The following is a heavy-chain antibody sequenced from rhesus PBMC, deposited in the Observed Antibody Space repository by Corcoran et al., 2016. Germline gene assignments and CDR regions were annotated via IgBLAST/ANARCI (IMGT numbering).Heavy chain of an antibody. CDR1: GYSISSGYD. CDR3: AGTERLQYYYDSGYYPDY. V-gene: IGHV4-76*01. J-gene: IGHJ4*01. D-gene: IGHD3-28*01. Sequence: QVQLQESGPGVVKPSETLSLTCAVSGYSISSGYDWSWIRQPPGKGLEWIGCIYGSSGSTNYNPSHKNRVTISKDTSKNQFSLKLSSVTAADTAVYYCAGTERLQYYYDSGYYPDYWGQGVLVTVSS. CDR2: IYGSSGST.